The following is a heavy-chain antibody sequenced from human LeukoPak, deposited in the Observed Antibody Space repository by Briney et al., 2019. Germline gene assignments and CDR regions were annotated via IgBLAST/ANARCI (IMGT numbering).Heavy chain of an antibody. V-gene: IGHV3-23*01. J-gene: IGHJ5*02. D-gene: IGHD4/OR15-4a*01. CDR3: AKAKYDYGDPVGCFDP. CDR2: ILGSGVAT. CDR1: GFTFSTNA. Sequence: QSGGSLRLSCAASGFTFSTNAMSWVRQAPGKGLEWFSAILGSGVATFYADSVKGRFTISRDNSKNPLYLQMDSLRAEDTAVYYSAKAKYDYGDPVGCFDPWGQGTLVTVSS.